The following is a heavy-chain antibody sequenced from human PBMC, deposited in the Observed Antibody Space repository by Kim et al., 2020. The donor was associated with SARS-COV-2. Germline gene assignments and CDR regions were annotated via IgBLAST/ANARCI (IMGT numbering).Heavy chain of an antibody. V-gene: IGHV4-59*08. CDR3: ARHAQQMGFYFDY. Sequence: SETLSLTCTVSGGSITNSYWSWIRQSPGKGLEWIGYIYYNGNTKYNPSLNSRVIISVDTSNNHFSLKLNSVTAADSAVYYCARHAQQMGFYFDYCGQGTL. CDR2: IYYNGNT. CDR1: GGSITNSY. D-gene: IGHD6-13*01. J-gene: IGHJ4*02.